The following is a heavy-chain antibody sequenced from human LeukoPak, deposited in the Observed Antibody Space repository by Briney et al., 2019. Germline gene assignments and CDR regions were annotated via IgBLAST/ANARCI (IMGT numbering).Heavy chain of an antibody. CDR1: GYSFTTYW. D-gene: IGHD6-13*01. Sequence: GESLKISCKTSGYSFTTYWISWVRLVPGKGLEWMGRTDPRDSYTNYSPSFEGHVTISTDKSISTAYLQWTSLRASDTAIYYCALGGYSSSWYSWFDPWGQGTLVTVSP. CDR3: ALGGYSSSWYSWFDP. V-gene: IGHV5-10-1*01. J-gene: IGHJ5*02. CDR2: TDPRDSYT.